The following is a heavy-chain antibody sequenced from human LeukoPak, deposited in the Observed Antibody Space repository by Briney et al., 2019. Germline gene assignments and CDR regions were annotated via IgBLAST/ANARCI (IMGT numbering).Heavy chain of an antibody. Sequence: GSSVKVSCKASGGTFSSYAISWVRQAPGQGLEWMGRIIPILGIANYAQKFQGRVTITADKSTSTAYMELSSLRSEDTAVYYCARSGDYAFHWFDPWGQGTLVTVSS. CDR1: GGTFSSYA. V-gene: IGHV1-69*04. CDR2: IIPILGIA. J-gene: IGHJ5*02. D-gene: IGHD4-17*01. CDR3: ARSGDYAFHWFDP.